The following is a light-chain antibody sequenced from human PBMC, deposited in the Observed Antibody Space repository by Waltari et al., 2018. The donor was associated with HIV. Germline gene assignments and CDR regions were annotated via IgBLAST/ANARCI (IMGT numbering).Light chain of an antibody. CDR2: EDS. CDR3: YSTDNSGHHRV. CDR1: ALPKKY. V-gene: IGLV3-10*01. Sequence: SYELTQPPSVAVSPGQTARITCTGDALPKKYASWYQQKSGQAPVLVIYEDSKRPSGFHERVTGASSGTTATLNISGAQVEDEAGDYCYSTDNSGHHRVFGTGTKLTVL. J-gene: IGLJ2*01.